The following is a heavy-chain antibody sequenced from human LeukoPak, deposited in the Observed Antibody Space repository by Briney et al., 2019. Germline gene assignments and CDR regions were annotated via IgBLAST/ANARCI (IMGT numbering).Heavy chain of an antibody. CDR1: GFTFSPYT. Sequence: GGSLRLSCAASGFTFSPYTMHWFRQPPGKGLDWVPYINTGSTTIYYADSVKGRFTISRDNAKNSVYLHLNSLRAEDTAVYYCARDSSVCEFDVWGQGTLVTVSS. V-gene: IGHV3-48*01. J-gene: IGHJ3*01. CDR3: ARDSSVCEFDV. D-gene: IGHD6-6*01. CDR2: INTGSTTI.